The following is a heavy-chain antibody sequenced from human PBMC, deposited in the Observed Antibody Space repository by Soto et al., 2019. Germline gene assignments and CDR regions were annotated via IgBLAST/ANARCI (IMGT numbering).Heavy chain of an antibody. D-gene: IGHD6-13*01. V-gene: IGHV1-8*01. J-gene: IGHJ5*02. CDR2: MNPNSGNT. CDR3: ARERSAAGTVWFDP. Sequence: QVQLVQSGAEVKKPRASVKVSCKASGYTFTSYDINWVRQATGQGLEWMGWMNPNSGNTGYAQTFQGRVTMTRNTSIGTAYMELSSLRSEDTAVYYCARERSAAGTVWFDPWGQGTLVTVSS. CDR1: GYTFTSYD.